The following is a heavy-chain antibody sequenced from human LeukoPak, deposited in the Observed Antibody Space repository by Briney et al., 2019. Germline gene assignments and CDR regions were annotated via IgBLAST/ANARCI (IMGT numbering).Heavy chain of an antibody. CDR1: GGSISSGDYY. D-gene: IGHD3-3*01. CDR2: IYYSGST. V-gene: IGHV4-30-4*01. CDR3: ARRHDDLNAFDI. J-gene: IGHJ3*02. Sequence: SETLSLTCTVSGGSISSGDYYWSWIRQPPGKGLEWIGYIYYSGSTFYTPSLKSRITISVDTSKNQFPLKLSSVTAADTAVYYCARRHDDLNAFDIWGQGTMVTVSS.